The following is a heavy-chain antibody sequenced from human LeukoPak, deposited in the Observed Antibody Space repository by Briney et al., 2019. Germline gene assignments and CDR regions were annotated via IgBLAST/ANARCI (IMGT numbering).Heavy chain of an antibody. V-gene: IGHV4-38-2*02. CDR3: ARASFASGSYYFDL. D-gene: IGHD3-10*01. CDR1: ADAITSHFY. CDR2: VYHSGSE. Sequence: SETLSLTCIVSADAITSHFYWGWIRPSPGEGGKGLEWIASVYHSGSEYVNPSLKSRVTTSVDTSKSQFYLTLTSVTAADTAVYFCARASFASGSYYFDLWGPGTLITVSS. J-gene: IGHJ4*02.